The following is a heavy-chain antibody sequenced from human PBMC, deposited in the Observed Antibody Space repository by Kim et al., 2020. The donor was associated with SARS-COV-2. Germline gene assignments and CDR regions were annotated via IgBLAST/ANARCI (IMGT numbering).Heavy chain of an antibody. V-gene: IGHV5-51*01. CDR1: GYSFTSYW. D-gene: IGHD6-13*01. J-gene: IGHJ6*02. CDR2: IYPGDSDT. Sequence: GESLKISCKGSGYSFTSYWIGWVRQMPGKGLEWMGIIYPGDSDTRYSPSFQGQVTISADKSISTAYLQWSSLKASDTAMYYCARPRHSSSWYGDYYYGMDVWGQGTTVTVSS. CDR3: ARPRHSSSWYGDYYYGMDV.